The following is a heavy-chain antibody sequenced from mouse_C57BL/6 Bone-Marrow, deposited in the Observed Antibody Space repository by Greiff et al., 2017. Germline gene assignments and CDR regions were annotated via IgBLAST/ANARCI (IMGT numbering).Heavy chain of an antibody. J-gene: IGHJ3*01. CDR2: ISYDGSN. V-gene: IGHV3-6*01. Sequence: EVQLVESGPGLVKPSQSLSLTCSVTGYSITSGYYWNWIRQFPGNKLEWMGYISYDGSNNYNPSLKNRISITRDTSKNQFFLKLNSVTTEDTATYYCARDGDGYLAWFAYWGQGTLVTVSA. CDR1: GYSITSGYY. D-gene: IGHD2-3*01. CDR3: ARDGDGYLAWFAY.